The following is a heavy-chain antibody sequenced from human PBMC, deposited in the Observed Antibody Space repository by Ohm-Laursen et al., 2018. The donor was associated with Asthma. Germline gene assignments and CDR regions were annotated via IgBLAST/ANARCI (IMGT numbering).Heavy chain of an antibody. D-gene: IGHD3-22*01. CDR2: IIPILRTA. CDR1: GGTFSSYA. J-gene: IGHJ6*02. CDR3: ARGRYDSSDYDLYGLDV. V-gene: IGHV1-69*13. Sequence: VKISCKASGGTFSSYAISWVRQAPGQGLEWMGGIIPILRTANYAQNFRGRVTITADESTSTAYMDLSSLRSEDTAVYYCARGRYDSSDYDLYGLDVWGQGTTVTVSS.